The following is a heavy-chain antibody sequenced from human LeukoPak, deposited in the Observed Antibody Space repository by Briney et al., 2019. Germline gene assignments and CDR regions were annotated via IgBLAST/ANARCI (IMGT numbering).Heavy chain of an antibody. D-gene: IGHD3-10*01. CDR2: IKQDGNEK. CDR3: ARDKFGSPWAFDI. J-gene: IGHJ3*02. CDR1: GFTSSSYW. Sequence: GGSLRLSCAASGFTSSSYWMTWVRQAPGKGLEWVANIKQDGNEKYYVDSVKGRFTISRDNAKNSLYLQMNSLRAEDTAVYYCARDKFGSPWAFDIWGQGTKVTVSS. V-gene: IGHV3-7*01.